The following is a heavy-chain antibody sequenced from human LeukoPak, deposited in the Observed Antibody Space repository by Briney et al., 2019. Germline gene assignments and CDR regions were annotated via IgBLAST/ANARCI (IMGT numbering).Heavy chain of an antibody. Sequence: GGSLRPSCAASGFPFSSYWMSWVRQAPGKGLEWVANIKQDGSDEYYVDSVKGRFTISRDNAKNSLYLQLNSLRADDTAVYYCARLTGTTGFDYWGQGTLVTVSS. D-gene: IGHD1-1*01. CDR1: GFPFSSYW. CDR3: ARLTGTTGFDY. V-gene: IGHV3-7*01. CDR2: IKQDGSDE. J-gene: IGHJ4*02.